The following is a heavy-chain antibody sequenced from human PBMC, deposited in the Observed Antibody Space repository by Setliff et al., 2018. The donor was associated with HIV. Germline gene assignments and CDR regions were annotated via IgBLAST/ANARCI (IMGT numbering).Heavy chain of an antibody. Sequence: PSETLSLTCTVSGGSISSHYWSWIRQPPGKGLEWIGYMDYSGSTNYNPSLKSRVTISVDTSKDQFSLKLSSVTAADTAVYYCARGYPGIAVAGLTYYYYYYMDVWGKGTTVTVSS. CDR2: MDYSGST. D-gene: IGHD6-19*01. CDR3: ARGYPGIAVAGLTYYYYYYMDV. CDR1: GGSISSHY. J-gene: IGHJ6*03. V-gene: IGHV4-59*11.